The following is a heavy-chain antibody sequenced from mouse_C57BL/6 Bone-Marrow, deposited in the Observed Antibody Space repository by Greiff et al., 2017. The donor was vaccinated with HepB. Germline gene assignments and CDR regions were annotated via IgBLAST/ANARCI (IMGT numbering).Heavy chain of an antibody. V-gene: IGHV1-18*01. J-gene: IGHJ3*01. CDR2: INPNNGGT. CDR1: GYTFTDYN. CDR3: ARRYGSSSFAY. D-gene: IGHD1-1*01. Sequence: VKLVESGPELVKPGASVKIPCKASGYTFTDYNMDWVKQSHGKSLEWIGDINPNNGGTIYNQKFKGKATLTVDKSSSTAYMELRSLTSEDTAVYYCARRYGSSSFAYWGQGTLVTVSA.